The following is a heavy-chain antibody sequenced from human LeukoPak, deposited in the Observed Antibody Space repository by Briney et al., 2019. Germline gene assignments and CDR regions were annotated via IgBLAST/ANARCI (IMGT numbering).Heavy chain of an antibody. CDR3: ARDSGFSGTQRGEY. CDR1: GFTFSNHG. V-gene: IGHV3-30*03. Sequence: GGSLRLSSAASGFTFSNHGMNWVRQAPGKGLEWVTVISYDGNNKYYTDSVKGRFTISRDNSKNTLYLQMNSLRAEDTAVYYCARDSGFSGTQRGEYWGQGTLVTVSS. CDR2: ISYDGNNK. J-gene: IGHJ4*02. D-gene: IGHD6-6*01.